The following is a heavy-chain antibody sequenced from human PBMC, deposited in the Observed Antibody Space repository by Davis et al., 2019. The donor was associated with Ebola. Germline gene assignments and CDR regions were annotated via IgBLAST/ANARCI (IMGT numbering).Heavy chain of an antibody. J-gene: IGHJ4*02. D-gene: IGHD3-16*01. CDR3: ARGGGLDY. CDR1: GGTFSSYA. Sequence: SVKASCKASGGTFSSYAISWVRQAPGQGLEWMGRIIPILGIANYAQKFQGRVTITADKSTSTAYMELRSLRSDDTAVYYCARGGGLDYWGQGTLVTVSS. CDR2: IIPILGIA. V-gene: IGHV1-69*04.